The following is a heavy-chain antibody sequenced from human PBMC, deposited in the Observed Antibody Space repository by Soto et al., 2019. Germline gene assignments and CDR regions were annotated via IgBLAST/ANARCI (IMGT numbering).Heavy chain of an antibody. CDR2: IYYSGST. J-gene: IGHJ4*02. D-gene: IGHD6-13*01. Sequence: QLQLQESGPGLVKPSETLSLTCTVSGGSISSSSYYWGWIRQPPGKGLEWIGSIYYSGSTYYNPSLKSRVTISVDTSKNQFSLKLSSVTAADTAVYYCARLFTRGSSYDFDYWGQGTLVTVSS. V-gene: IGHV4-39*01. CDR1: GGSISSSSYY. CDR3: ARLFTRGSSYDFDY.